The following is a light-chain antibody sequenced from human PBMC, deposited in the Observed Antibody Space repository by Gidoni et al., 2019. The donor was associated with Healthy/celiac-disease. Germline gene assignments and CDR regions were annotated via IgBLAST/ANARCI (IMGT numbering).Light chain of an antibody. Sequence: EIVLTQSPATLSLSPGERATLSCRASQSVSSYLAWYQQKPGQAPRLLIHDASNRATGIPARFSGSGSETDFTLTISSLEPEDFAVYYCQQRSNWSFTFGPGTKVDIK. CDR1: QSVSSY. J-gene: IGKJ3*01. CDR3: QQRSNWSFT. V-gene: IGKV3-11*01. CDR2: DAS.